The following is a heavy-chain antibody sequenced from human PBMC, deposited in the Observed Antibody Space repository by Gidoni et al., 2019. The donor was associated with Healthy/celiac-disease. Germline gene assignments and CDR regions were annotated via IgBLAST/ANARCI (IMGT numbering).Heavy chain of an antibody. CDR3: ARVQYEGGPDGRGLDYYYGMDV. V-gene: IGHV1-69*04. CDR1: GGTFSSYA. CDR2: IIPILGIA. Sequence: QVQLVQSGAEVKKPGSSVKVSCKASGGTFSSYAISWVRQAPGQGLEWMGRIIPILGIANYAQKFQGRVTITADKSTSTAYMELSSLRSEDTAVYYCARVQYEGGPDGRGLDYYYGMDVWGQGTTVTVSS. J-gene: IGHJ6*02. D-gene: IGHD3-10*01.